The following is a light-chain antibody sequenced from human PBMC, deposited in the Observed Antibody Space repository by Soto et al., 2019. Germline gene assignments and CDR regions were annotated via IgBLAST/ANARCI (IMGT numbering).Light chain of an antibody. CDR2: AAS. Sequence: DLQMTQSPSSLSASVRDRVTITCRASQGISNYLAWYQQKPGKVPKLLIYAASTLQSGVPSRFSGSGSGTDYTLTISSLQPEDVATYYWQKYDSAPWTFGQGIKVEIK. CDR1: QGISNY. CDR3: QKYDSAPWT. V-gene: IGKV1-27*01. J-gene: IGKJ1*01.